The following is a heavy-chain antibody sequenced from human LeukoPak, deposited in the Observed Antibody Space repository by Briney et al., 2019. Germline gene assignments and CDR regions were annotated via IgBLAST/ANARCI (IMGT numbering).Heavy chain of an antibody. Sequence: ASVKVSCKASGYTFTSYYMHWVRQAPGQGLEWMGIINPSGGSTSYAQKFQGRVTMTRDTSTSTVYMELSSLRAEDTAVYYCARVTDDYYDSSGYFDYWGQGTLVTVSS. D-gene: IGHD3-22*01. CDR1: GYTFTSYY. CDR3: ARVTDDYYDSSGYFDY. J-gene: IGHJ4*02. CDR2: INPSGGST. V-gene: IGHV1-46*01.